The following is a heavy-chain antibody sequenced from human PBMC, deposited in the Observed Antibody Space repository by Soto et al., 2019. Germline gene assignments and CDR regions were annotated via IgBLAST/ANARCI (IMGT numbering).Heavy chain of an antibody. Sequence: QVQLVESGGGVVQPGRSLRLSCAVSGFTFSSYGMYWVRQAPGKGLEWVAIIWYDGSNKYYADSVKGRFTISRDNSKNTLYLQMNSLRAEDTAVYYCARDLHDTSGYYSYYFDYWGQGTLVTVSS. D-gene: IGHD3-22*01. V-gene: IGHV3-33*01. CDR2: IWYDGSNK. CDR1: GFTFSSYG. CDR3: ARDLHDTSGYYSYYFDY. J-gene: IGHJ4*02.